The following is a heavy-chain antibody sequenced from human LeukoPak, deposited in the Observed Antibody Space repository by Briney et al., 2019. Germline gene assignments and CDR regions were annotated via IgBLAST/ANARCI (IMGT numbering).Heavy chain of an antibody. D-gene: IGHD3-22*01. CDR3: AKNSAGYSSMDY. CDR2: ISGSGDST. J-gene: IGHJ4*02. V-gene: IGHV3-23*01. Sequence: PGGSLRLSCAASGFTFTSYAMSWVRQAPGKGLEWVAAISGSGDSTSYANPVKGRFTISRDNSKNTLFLQMNSLSAEDTAVYYCAKNSAGYSSMDYWGQGTLVTVSS. CDR1: GFTFTSYA.